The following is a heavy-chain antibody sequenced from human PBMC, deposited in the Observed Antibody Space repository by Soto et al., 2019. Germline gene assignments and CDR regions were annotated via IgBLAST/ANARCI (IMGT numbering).Heavy chain of an antibody. J-gene: IGHJ6*02. Sequence: EVQLVESGGGLVQPGGSLKLSCAASGFTFSGSAMHWVRQASGKGLEWVGRIRSKANSYATAYAASVKGRFTISRDDSKNTAYLQMNSLKTEDTAVYYCARGGSSSATIYYYYYGMDVWGQGTTVTVSS. V-gene: IGHV3-73*01. D-gene: IGHD6-6*01. CDR1: GFTFSGSA. CDR2: IRSKANSYAT. CDR3: ARGGSSSATIYYYYYGMDV.